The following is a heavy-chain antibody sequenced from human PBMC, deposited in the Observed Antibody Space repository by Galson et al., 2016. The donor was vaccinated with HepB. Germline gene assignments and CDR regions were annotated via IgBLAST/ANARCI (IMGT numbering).Heavy chain of an antibody. Sequence: SVKVSCKASDYTFTSQYMHWVRQAPGQGLEWMGWMSASNGNTDYAQKFHGRVTMTTDTSTNTAYMELRSLRSDDTAMYYCARSSSGGSNPWGQGTLVTVSS. CDR2: MSASNGNT. V-gene: IGHV1-18*01. J-gene: IGHJ5*02. CDR1: DYTFTSQY. CDR3: ARSSSGGSNP. D-gene: IGHD1-1*01.